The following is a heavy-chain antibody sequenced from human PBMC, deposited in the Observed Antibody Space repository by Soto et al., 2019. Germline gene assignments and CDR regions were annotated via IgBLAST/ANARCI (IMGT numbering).Heavy chain of an antibody. Sequence: GGSLRLSCAASGFTFSRYWMSWVRQAPGKGLEWVANIKEDGSERYYVDSVKGRFTISRDNAKNSLYLQMNSLRAEDTAVYYCARATGADKEDYWGQGTLVTVFS. V-gene: IGHV3-7*04. D-gene: IGHD3-10*01. CDR1: GFTFSRYW. CDR2: IKEDGSER. CDR3: ARATGADKEDY. J-gene: IGHJ4*02.